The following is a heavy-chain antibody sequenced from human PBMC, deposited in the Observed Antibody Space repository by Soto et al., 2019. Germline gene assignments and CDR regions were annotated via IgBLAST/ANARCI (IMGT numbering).Heavy chain of an antibody. V-gene: IGHV1-69*02. CDR3: ASFLGSYYGMDV. J-gene: IGHJ6*02. Sequence: QVQLVQSGAEVKKPGSSVKVSCKASGGTFSSYTISWVRQAPGQGLEWMGRIIPILGIANYAQKFQGRVTITADKSTSTAYMELSSLRSEDTAVYYCASFLGSYYGMDVWGQGTTVTVSS. CDR1: GGTFSSYT. D-gene: IGHD7-27*01. CDR2: IIPILGIA.